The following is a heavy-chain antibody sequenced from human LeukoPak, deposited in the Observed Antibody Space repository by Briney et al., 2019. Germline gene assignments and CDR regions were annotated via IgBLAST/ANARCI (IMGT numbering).Heavy chain of an antibody. CDR3: ARRLGGSSEGYEF. V-gene: IGHV1-2*02. D-gene: IGHD1-26*01. Sequence: GASVKVSCKASGYTFTDLTEYYIHWVRQAPGQGLEWMGWINPNNGGTKYAQKFQGRVTMTRDMSMNTAYMELSSLTSDDTAVYYCARRLGGSSEGYEFWGQGPLVTVSS. CDR2: INPNNGGT. CDR1: GYTFTDLTEYY. J-gene: IGHJ4*02.